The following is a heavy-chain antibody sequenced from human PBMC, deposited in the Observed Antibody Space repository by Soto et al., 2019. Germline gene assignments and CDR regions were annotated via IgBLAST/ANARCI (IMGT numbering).Heavy chain of an antibody. CDR3: AKDVSTVVRAREPAFDI. D-gene: IGHD2-2*01. Sequence: GGSLRLSCAASGFTFSSYGMHWVRQAPGKGLEWVAVISYDGSNKYYADSVKGRFTISRDNSKNTLYLQMNSLRAEDTAVYYCAKDVSTVVRAREPAFDIWGQGTMVTVSS. V-gene: IGHV3-30*18. CDR1: GFTFSSYG. J-gene: IGHJ3*02. CDR2: ISYDGSNK.